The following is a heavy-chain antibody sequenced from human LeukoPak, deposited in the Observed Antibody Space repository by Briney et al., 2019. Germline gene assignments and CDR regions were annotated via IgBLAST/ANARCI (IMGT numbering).Heavy chain of an antibody. CDR2: ISWNSGSI. V-gene: IGHV3-9*01. CDR1: GFTFDDYA. D-gene: IGHD6-19*01. J-gene: IGHJ4*02. CDR3: AKDISSSGWYPPDY. Sequence: HPGGSLRLSCAASGFTFDDYAMHWVRQAPGKGLEWVSGISWNSGSIGYADSVKGRFTISRDNAKNSLYLQMNSLRAEDTALYYCAKDISSSGWYPPDYWGQGTLVTVSS.